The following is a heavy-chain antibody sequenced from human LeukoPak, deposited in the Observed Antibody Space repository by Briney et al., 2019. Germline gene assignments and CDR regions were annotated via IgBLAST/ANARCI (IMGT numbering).Heavy chain of an antibody. CDR2: ISGSGGST. J-gene: IGHJ4*02. CDR3: AKSIRGTEGY. Sequence: GGSLRLSCAASGFTFSSYAMSWVRQAPGKGLEWVSAISGSGGSTYYADSVKGRFTSSRDNSKNTRYLQMNSLRAEDTAVYYCAKSIRGTEGYWGQGTLVNVSS. D-gene: IGHD3-10*01. CDR1: GFTFSSYA. V-gene: IGHV3-23*01.